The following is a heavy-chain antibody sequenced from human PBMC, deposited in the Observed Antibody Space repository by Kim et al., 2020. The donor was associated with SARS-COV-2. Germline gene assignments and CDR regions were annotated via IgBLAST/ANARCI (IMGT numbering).Heavy chain of an antibody. J-gene: IGHJ4*02. Sequence: GGSLRLSCAASGFTFSSYSMNWVRQAPGKGLEWVSSISSSSSYIYYADSVKGRFTISRDNAKNSLYLQMNSLRAEDTAVYYCARVAYCGGDCYSPDYWGQGTLVTVSS. V-gene: IGHV3-21*01. CDR2: ISSSSSYI. CDR1: GFTFSSYS. D-gene: IGHD2-21*02. CDR3: ARVAYCGGDCYSPDY.